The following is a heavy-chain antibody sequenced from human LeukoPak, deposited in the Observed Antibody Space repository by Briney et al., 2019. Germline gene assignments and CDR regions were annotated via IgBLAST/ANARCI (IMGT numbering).Heavy chain of an antibody. V-gene: IGHV4-39*01. CDR1: GGPISRNSYY. J-gene: IGHJ4*02. D-gene: IGHD1-1*01. Sequence: PSRTLSLTCIVSGGPISRNSYYWGWIRQPPGKGLEWIGSIYYSGNTYYNPSLKSRVTISVDRSKNQFSLKLSSVTAADTAVYYCARHENRNDGFDYWGQGTLVTVSS. CDR3: ARHENRNDGFDY. CDR2: IYYSGNT.